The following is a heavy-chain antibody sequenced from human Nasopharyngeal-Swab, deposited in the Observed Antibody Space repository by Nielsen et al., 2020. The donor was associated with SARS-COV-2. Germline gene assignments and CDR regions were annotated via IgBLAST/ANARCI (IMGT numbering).Heavy chain of an antibody. D-gene: IGHD1-26*01. J-gene: IGHJ6*02. CDR3: ARRGSGSHGYYYGMDV. V-gene: IGHV5-51*01. CDR1: GYSFTSYW. CDR2: IYPGDSDT. Sequence: GESLKISCKGSGYSFTSYWIGWVRQMPGKGLEWMGIIYPGDSDTGYSPSFQGQVTISADKSISTAYLQWSSLKASDTAMYYCARRGSGSHGYYYGMDVWGQGTTVTVSS.